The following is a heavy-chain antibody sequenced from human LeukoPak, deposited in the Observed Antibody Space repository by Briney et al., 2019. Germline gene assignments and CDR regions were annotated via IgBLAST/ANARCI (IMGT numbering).Heavy chain of an antibody. CDR1: GYTFTSYY. J-gene: IGHJ6*02. CDR3: ARDSTPYSSSWTTLVYYYYGMDV. Sequence: ASVKVSCKASGYTFTSYYMHWVRQAPGQGLEWMGIINPSGGSTSYAQKFQGRVTMTRDTSTSTVYMELSSLRSEDTAVYYCARDSTPYSSSWTTLVYYYYGMDVWGLGTTVTVSS. CDR2: INPSGGST. D-gene: IGHD6-13*01. V-gene: IGHV1-46*01.